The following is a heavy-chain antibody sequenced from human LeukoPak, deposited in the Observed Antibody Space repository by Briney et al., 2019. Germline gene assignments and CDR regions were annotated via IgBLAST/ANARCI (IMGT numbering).Heavy chain of an antibody. D-gene: IGHD1-7*01. CDR3: ASLGLMTGTTH. CDR1: GGAISSTNYY. V-gene: IGHV4-39*01. Sequence: SETLSLTCTVSGGAISSTNYYWGWIRQAPGKGLEWIGNIYYSGDTFYNSSLKSRVTISVDTSKNQFSLKLSSVTAADTAVYYCASLGLMTGTTHWGQGTLVTVSS. J-gene: IGHJ4*02. CDR2: IYYSGDT.